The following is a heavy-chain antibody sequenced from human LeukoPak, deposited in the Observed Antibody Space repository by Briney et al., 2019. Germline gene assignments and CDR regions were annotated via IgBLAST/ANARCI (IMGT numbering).Heavy chain of an antibody. J-gene: IGHJ4*02. CDR1: GFTFSSYG. CDR3: AKDLTAAAPVPYYFDY. V-gene: IGHV3-30*02. Sequence: GGSLRLSCAASGFTFSSYGMHWDRQAPGKGLEWVAFIRSGGSIKYYADSVKGRFTISRDNSKNTLYLQMNSLRAEDTAVYYCAKDLTAAAPVPYYFDYWGQGTLVTVSS. D-gene: IGHD6-13*01. CDR2: IRSGGSIK.